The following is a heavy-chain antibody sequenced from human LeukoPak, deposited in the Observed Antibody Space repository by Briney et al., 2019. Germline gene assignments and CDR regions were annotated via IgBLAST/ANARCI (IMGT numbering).Heavy chain of an antibody. D-gene: IGHD6-13*01. V-gene: IGHV1-69*04. CDR3: ARGLAAGMYYFDY. J-gene: IGHJ4*02. Sequence: SVTVSFTASGGTFSIYAISWVRQAPGQGLEWMGRIIPILGIANYAQKFQGRVTITADKSTSTAYMELSSLRSEDTAVYYCARGLAAGMYYFDYWGQGTLVTVSS. CDR1: GGTFSIYA. CDR2: IIPILGIA.